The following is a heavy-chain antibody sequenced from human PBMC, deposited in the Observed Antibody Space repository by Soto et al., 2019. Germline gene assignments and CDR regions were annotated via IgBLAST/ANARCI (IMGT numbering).Heavy chain of an antibody. CDR3: ARSPYSVSYLAYFDY. V-gene: IGHV3-30*03. D-gene: IGHD1-26*01. J-gene: IGHJ4*02. CDR1: GFTFSSYG. CDR2: ISYDGSNK. Sequence: QVQLVESGGGVVQPGRSLRLSCAASGFTFSSYGMHWVRQAPGKGLEWVAVISYDGSNKYYADSVKGRFTISRDNFKNTLYLQMNSLSAEDTAVYYCARSPYSVSYLAYFDYWGQGTLVTVSS.